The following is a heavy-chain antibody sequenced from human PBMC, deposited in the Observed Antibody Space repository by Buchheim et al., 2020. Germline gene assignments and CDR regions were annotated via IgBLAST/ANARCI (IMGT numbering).Heavy chain of an antibody. J-gene: IGHJ4*02. D-gene: IGHD2-2*01. Sequence: EVQLVESGGGLVQPGGSLRLSCAASGFTVSSYSMNWVRQAPGKGLEWVSYISSSSSTIYYADSVKGRFTISRDNAKNSLYLQMNSLRAEDTAVYYCARDAVVVPANAHGLDYWGQGTL. CDR1: GFTVSSYS. CDR3: ARDAVVVPANAHGLDY. CDR2: ISSSSSTI. V-gene: IGHV3-48*04.